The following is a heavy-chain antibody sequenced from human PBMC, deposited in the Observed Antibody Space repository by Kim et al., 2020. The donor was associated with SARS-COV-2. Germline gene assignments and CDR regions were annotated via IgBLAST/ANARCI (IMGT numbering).Heavy chain of an antibody. J-gene: IGHJ4*02. V-gene: IGHV4-59*01. CDR2: IYYSGST. CDR1: GGSISSYY. D-gene: IGHD5-18*01. CDR3: ARDFDTAMAH. Sequence: SETLSLTCTVSGGSISSYYWSWIRQPPGKGLEWIGYIYYSGSTNYNPSLKSRVTISVDTSKNQFSLKLSSVTAADTAVYYCARDFDTAMAHWGQGTLVTVSS.